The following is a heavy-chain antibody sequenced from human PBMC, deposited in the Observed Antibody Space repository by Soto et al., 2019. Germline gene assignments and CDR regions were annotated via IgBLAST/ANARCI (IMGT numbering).Heavy chain of an antibody. CDR3: ARAVGIAVTGLDL. V-gene: IGHV1-8*01. D-gene: IGHD6-19*01. CDR2: MNPTNGNA. CDR1: GYNFPSFN. J-gene: IGHJ5*02. Sequence: QERLVQSGAELRRPGASVKISCRASGYNFPSFNVNWVRQASGQGPEWLGWMNPTNGNAAFARDFQGGVTMTRDLSTDTAYMELGGLSSGDTAIYYCARAVGIAVTGLDLWGPGTLVTVS.